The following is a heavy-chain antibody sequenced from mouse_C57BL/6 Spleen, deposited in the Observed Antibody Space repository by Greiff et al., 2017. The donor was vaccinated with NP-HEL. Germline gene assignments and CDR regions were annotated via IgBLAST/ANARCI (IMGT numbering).Heavy chain of an antibody. CDR3: AREEALLLDY. V-gene: IGHV3-6*01. CDR1: GYSITSGYY. J-gene: IGHJ2*01. CDR2: ISYDGSN. D-gene: IGHD2-1*01. Sequence: EVKLQESGPGLVKPSQSLSLTCSVTGYSITSGYYWNWIRQFPGNKLEWMGYISYDGSNNYNPSLKNRISITRDTSKNQFFLKLNSVTTEDTATYYCAREEALLLDYWGQGTTLTVSS.